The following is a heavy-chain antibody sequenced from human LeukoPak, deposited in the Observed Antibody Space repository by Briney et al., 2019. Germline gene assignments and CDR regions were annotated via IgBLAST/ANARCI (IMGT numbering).Heavy chain of an antibody. Sequence: SETLSLTCTVSGGSISSGRYYWNWIRQPAGKGLEWIGYIYYSGSTNYNPSLKSRVTISLDTSKNQFSLKLSSVTAADTAVYYCARVDVYNWNYRVFDYWGQGTLVTVSS. CDR2: IYYSGST. D-gene: IGHD1-7*01. J-gene: IGHJ4*02. CDR3: ARVDVYNWNYRVFDY. V-gene: IGHV4-61*10. CDR1: GGSISSGRYY.